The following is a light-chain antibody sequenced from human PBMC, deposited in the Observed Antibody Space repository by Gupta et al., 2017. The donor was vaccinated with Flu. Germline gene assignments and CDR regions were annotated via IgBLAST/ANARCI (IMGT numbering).Light chain of an antibody. CDR3: MQARQIPRT. V-gene: IGKV2-28*01. CDR2: LGS. J-gene: IGKJ1*01. Sequence: DIVMTQSPLSLPVTPGEPASISCRSSQSLLHSNGNNDLDWYLQKPGQSPQLLIYLGSNRASGVPDRFSGSGSGTDFTLKISRVEAEDVGFYYCMQARQIPRTFGQGTKVEIK. CDR1: QSLLHSNGNND.